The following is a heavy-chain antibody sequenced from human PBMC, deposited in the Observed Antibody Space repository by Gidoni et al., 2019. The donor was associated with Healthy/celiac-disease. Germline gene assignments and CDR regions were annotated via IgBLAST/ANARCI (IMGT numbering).Heavy chain of an antibody. D-gene: IGHD4-17*01. J-gene: IGHJ4*02. CDR2: ISSSSSTI. V-gene: IGHV3-48*04. Sequence: EVQLVESGGGLVQPGGSLRLSCAASGFPFSSYSMNWVRQAPGKGLEWVSYISSSSSTIYYADSVKGRFTISRDNAKNSLYLQMNSLRAEDTAVYYCARGHDYGDYGQDHFDYWGQGTLVTVSS. CDR1: GFPFSSYS. CDR3: ARGHDYGDYGQDHFDY.